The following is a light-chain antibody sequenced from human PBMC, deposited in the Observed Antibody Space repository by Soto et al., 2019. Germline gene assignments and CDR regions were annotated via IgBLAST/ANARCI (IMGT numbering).Light chain of an antibody. J-gene: IGKJ4*01. CDR1: QSISSY. Sequence: DIQMTQSPSSLSASVGDSVTITCRASQSISSYLNWYQQKPGKAPKLLIYAASSLQSGVPSRFSGRGSGTDFTLIISSLQPEDFATYYCQPRYSTLLSFGGVTKVEIK. CDR3: QPRYSTLLS. V-gene: IGKV1-39*01. CDR2: AAS.